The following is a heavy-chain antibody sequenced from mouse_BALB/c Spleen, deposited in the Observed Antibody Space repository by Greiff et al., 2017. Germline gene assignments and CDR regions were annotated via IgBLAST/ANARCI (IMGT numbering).Heavy chain of an antibody. D-gene: IGHD2-2*01. V-gene: IGHV2-9*02. CDR1: GFSLNSYG. CDR2: IWAGGST. J-gene: IGHJ3*01. CDR3: ARVGYDRFAY. Sequence: VKLMESGPGLVAPSQSLSITCTVSGFSLNSYGVHWVRQPPGKGLEWLGVIWAGGSTNSNSALMSRLSISKDNSKSQVFLKMNSLQTDDTAMYYCARVGYDRFAYWGQGTLVTVSA.